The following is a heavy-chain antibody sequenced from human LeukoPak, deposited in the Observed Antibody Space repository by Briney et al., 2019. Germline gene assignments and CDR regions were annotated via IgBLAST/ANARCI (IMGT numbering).Heavy chain of an antibody. V-gene: IGHV4-59*01. CDR3: ARDPGGYYDFWSGYGSYYFDY. CDR2: IYYSGST. Sequence: PSETLSLTCTVSGGSISSYYWSWIRQPPGTGLEWIGYIYYSGSTNYNPSLKSRVTISVETSKNQFSLKLSSVTAADTAVYYCARDPGGYYDFWSGYGSYYFDYWGQGTLVTVSS. J-gene: IGHJ4*02. D-gene: IGHD3-3*01. CDR1: GGSISSYY.